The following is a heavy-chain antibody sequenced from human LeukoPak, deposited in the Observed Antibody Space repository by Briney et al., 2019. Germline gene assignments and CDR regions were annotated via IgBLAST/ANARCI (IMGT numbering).Heavy chain of an antibody. Sequence: ASVKVSCKASGYTFINYGVSWVRQAPGQGLEWMGWISAYNGNTNFAQRLQGRVTMTTDTSTTTAYMELRSLRSDDTAVYFCARVMTTVLIPIGYFDYWGQGTLVTVSS. CDR2: ISAYNGNT. D-gene: IGHD4-11*01. CDR1: GYTFINYG. J-gene: IGHJ4*02. V-gene: IGHV1-18*01. CDR3: ARVMTTVLIPIGYFDY.